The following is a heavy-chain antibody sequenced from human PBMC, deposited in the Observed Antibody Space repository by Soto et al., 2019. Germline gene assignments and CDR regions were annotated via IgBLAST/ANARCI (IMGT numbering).Heavy chain of an antibody. CDR3: AKGRGGPPHY. CDR1: GESFSGYY. J-gene: IGHJ4*02. CDR2: ISHSGST. D-gene: IGHD2-15*01. V-gene: IGHV4-34*01. Sequence: SETLSLTCAVYGESFSGYYWSWIRQPPGKGLEWIGEISHSGSTNYNPSLKSRVTISVDTSKNHFSLKLNSVTAEDTAVYYCAKGRGGPPHYWGQGTLVTVSS.